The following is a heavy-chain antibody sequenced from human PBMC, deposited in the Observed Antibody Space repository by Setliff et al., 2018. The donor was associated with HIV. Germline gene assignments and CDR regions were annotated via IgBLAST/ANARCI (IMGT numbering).Heavy chain of an antibody. D-gene: IGHD6-19*01. V-gene: IGHV1-2*02. Sequence: ASVKVSCKASGYVFSDYQIHWVRQATGQGLEYMGYIIPNSGGTMFARKFQDRVTITRDTSISTVYLELSRLTSDDTAVYFCARDPELKQWLVRSPSFYFDYWGQGTLVTVSS. CDR3: ARDPELKQWLVRSPSFYFDY. CDR2: IIPNSGGT. J-gene: IGHJ4*02. CDR1: GYVFSDYQ.